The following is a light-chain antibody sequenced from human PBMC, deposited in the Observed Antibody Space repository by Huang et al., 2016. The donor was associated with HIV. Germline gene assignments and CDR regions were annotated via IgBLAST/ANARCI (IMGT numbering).Light chain of an antibody. CDR1: QGVSSN. V-gene: IGKV3-15*01. Sequence: DILMTQSLATLSVSPGERATLSLRASQGVSSNLAWYEQKPGQAPLLLRYGASTRATGIPARFSGSGSGTEFTLTISSLQSEDFAVYYCQQYHKWPPLTFGGGTKVEIK. CDR2: GAS. CDR3: QQYHKWPPLT. J-gene: IGKJ4*01.